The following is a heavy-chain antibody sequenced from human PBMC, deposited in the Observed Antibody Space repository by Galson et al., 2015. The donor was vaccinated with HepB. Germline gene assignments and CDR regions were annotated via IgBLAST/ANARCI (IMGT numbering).Heavy chain of an antibody. CDR1: GFDFSIYG. J-gene: IGHJ4*02. Sequence: CAASGFDFSIYGMNWVRQAPGRGLEWVAVIWFDGSNEDYVDSVKGRFTISRDNSQKTLYLQMNSLRAEDTAVYYCAREIKGRWYHFEYWGQGALVTVSS. CDR2: IWFDGSNE. V-gene: IGHV3-33*01. D-gene: IGHD2-2*01. CDR3: AREIKGRWYHFEY.